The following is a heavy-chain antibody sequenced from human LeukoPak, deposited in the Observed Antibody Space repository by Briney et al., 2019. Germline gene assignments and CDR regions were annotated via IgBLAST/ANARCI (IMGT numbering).Heavy chain of an antibody. J-gene: IGHJ4*02. Sequence: PSETLSLTCTVSGGSISSSSYYWGWIRQPPGKGLEWIGSIYYSGSTYYNPSLKSRFTISVDTSKNQFSLKLSSVTAADTAVYYCARHPNQWLVEYYFDYWGQGTLVTVSS. CDR1: GGSISSSSYY. D-gene: IGHD6-19*01. CDR2: IYYSGST. V-gene: IGHV4-39*01. CDR3: ARHPNQWLVEYYFDY.